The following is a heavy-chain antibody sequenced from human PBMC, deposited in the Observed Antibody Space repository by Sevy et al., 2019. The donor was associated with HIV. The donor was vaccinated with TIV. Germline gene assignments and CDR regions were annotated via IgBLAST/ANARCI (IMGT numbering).Heavy chain of an antibody. CDR1: GGSFSGYY. Sequence: SETLSLTCAVYGGSFSGYYWSWIRQPPGKGLEWIGEINHSGSTNYNPSLKSRVTISLDTSKNQFSLKLSSVTAADTAVEYCARGFGAAGGRGNRGDYWGQGTLVTVSS. CDR2: INHSGST. CDR3: ARGFGAAGGRGNRGDY. J-gene: IGHJ4*02. V-gene: IGHV4-34*01. D-gene: IGHD6-13*01.